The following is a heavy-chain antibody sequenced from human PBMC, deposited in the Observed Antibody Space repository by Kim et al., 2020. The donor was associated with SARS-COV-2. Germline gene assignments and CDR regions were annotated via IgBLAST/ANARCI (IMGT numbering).Heavy chain of an antibody. CDR3: AKDHVFWDV. D-gene: IGHD3-10*02. CDR2: GST. Sequence: GSTYYPDSVKGRFTISRDNSKNTLYLQVNSLRAEDTAVYYCAKDHVFWDVWGQGTTVTVSS. V-gene: IGHV3-23*01. J-gene: IGHJ6*02.